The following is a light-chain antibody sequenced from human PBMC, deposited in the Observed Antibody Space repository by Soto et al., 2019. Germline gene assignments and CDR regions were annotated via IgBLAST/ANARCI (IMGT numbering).Light chain of an antibody. CDR2: AAS. CDR1: HSISNY. J-gene: IGKJ4*01. Sequence: DMGMTQSPSSLSASVGDRVTITLRASHSISNYLNCYQNKPGKVPKLLIYAASSLQSGVPTRFSGSGSGTDFTLTINSLQPEDFATYYGQQSYGTPLTFGGGTKIEIK. V-gene: IGKV1-39*01. CDR3: QQSYGTPLT.